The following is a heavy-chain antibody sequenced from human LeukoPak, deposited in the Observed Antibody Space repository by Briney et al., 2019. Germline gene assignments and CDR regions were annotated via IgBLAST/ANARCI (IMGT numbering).Heavy chain of an antibody. V-gene: IGHV3-15*01. Sequence: GGSLRLSCVASGFTFSHAWMSWVRQAPGKGLEWVGLIRSKSDGGTTDSAAPVKGRFTISRDDSKNTLFLQMNSLKTEDTAVYYCTTPYYYGSGSFSWGQGTLVTVSS. CDR3: TTPYYYGSGSFS. J-gene: IGHJ5*02. CDR2: IRSKSDGGTT. CDR1: GFTFSHAW. D-gene: IGHD3-10*01.